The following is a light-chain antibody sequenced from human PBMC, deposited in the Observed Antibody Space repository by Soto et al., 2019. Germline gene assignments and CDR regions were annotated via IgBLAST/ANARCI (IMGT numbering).Light chain of an antibody. CDR3: QQYGSSGT. Sequence: EIVSTQPPGTLSLSPGERATLSCRASQSVINNYLAWYQQKPGQAPRLLIYDASNRATGIPGRFSGSGSGTDFTLTISRLEPEDFAVYYCQQYGSSGTFGQGTKVDI. J-gene: IGKJ1*01. CDR1: QSVINNY. CDR2: DAS. V-gene: IGKV3-20*01.